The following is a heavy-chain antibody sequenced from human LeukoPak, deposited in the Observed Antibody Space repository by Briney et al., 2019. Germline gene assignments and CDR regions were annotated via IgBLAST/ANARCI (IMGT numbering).Heavy chain of an antibody. D-gene: IGHD2/OR15-2a*01. Sequence: GGSLRLSCAASEFTFSSYAMSWVRQAPGKGLEWVSVISGSGGSTYYADSVKGRFTISRDNSKNTLYLQMNSLRAEDTAVYYCARDLAFSRLDYWGQGVLVTVSS. CDR2: ISGSGGST. CDR1: EFTFSSYA. CDR3: ARDLAFSRLDY. V-gene: IGHV3-23*01. J-gene: IGHJ4*02.